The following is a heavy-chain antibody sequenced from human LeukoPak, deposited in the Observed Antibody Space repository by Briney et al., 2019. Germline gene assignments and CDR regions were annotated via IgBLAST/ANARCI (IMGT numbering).Heavy chain of an antibody. CDR1: GYSISSGFH. CDR2: KYHTGST. CDR3: ARDLVTVTKGFDI. J-gene: IGHJ3*02. V-gene: IGHV4-38-2*02. Sequence: SETLSLTCTVSGYSISSGFHWGWIRQPPGKGLEWIGSKYHTGSTYYNPSLRSRVTISIDTSKNQFSLKLSSVTAADTAVYYCARDLVTVTKGFDIWGQGTMVSVSS. D-gene: IGHD4-17*01.